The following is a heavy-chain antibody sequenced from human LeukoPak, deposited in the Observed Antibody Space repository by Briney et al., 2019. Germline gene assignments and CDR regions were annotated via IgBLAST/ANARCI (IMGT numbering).Heavy chain of an antibody. CDR2: IRSKANSYAT. J-gene: IGHJ4*02. V-gene: IGHV3-73*01. CDR1: GFTFSGSA. Sequence: GGSLRLSCAASGFTFSGSAMHWVRQASGRGLEWVGRIRSKANSYATAYAASVKGRFTISRDDSKNTAYLQMNSLKTEDTAVYYCTSRLRLASLDYWGQGTLVTVSS. CDR3: TSRLRLASLDY. D-gene: IGHD3-16*01.